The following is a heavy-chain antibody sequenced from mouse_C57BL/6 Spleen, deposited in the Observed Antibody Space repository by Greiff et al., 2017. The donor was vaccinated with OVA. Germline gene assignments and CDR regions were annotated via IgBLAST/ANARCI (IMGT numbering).Heavy chain of an antibody. V-gene: IGHV1-15*01. J-gene: IGHJ2*01. CDR2: IDPETGGT. CDR1: GYTFTDYE. Sequence: QVQLQQSGAELVRPGASVTLSCKASGYTFTDYEMHWVKQTPVHGLEWIGAIDPETGGTAYNQKFKGKAILTADKSSSTAYMELRSLTSEDSAVYYCTAERFYYYGSNYWGQGTTLTVSS. D-gene: IGHD1-1*01. CDR3: TAERFYYYGSNY.